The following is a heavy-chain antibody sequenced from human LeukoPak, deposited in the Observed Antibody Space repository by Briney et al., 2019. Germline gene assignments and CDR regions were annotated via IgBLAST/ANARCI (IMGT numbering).Heavy chain of an antibody. J-gene: IGHJ3*01. CDR3: AKCRLSYGDDAFEV. V-gene: IGHV3-23*01. Sequence: GGSLRLSCAASGFTFSNYAISWVRQPPARGLEWVSFIAGGGGKTFYADSVKGRFTVSRDNSKNTLYLQMNSLRAEDTAVYYCAKCRLSYGDDAFEVWGQGTMVTVSS. D-gene: IGHD4-17*01. CDR2: IAGGGGKT. CDR1: GFTFSNYA.